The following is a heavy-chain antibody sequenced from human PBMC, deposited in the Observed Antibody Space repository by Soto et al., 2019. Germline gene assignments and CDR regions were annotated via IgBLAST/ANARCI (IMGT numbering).Heavy chain of an antibody. J-gene: IGHJ4*02. CDR1: GYTFTGYY. V-gene: IGHV1-2*02. Sequence: QVQLVQSGAEVKKPGASVKVSCKASGYTFTGYYMHWVRQAPGQGLEWMGWINPNSGGTNYAQKFQGGVTMTRDTSISTAYMELSRLRSDDTAVYYCARGSDYDFWSGYPDFDYWGQGTLVTVSS. CDR2: INPNSGGT. D-gene: IGHD3-3*01. CDR3: ARGSDYDFWSGYPDFDY.